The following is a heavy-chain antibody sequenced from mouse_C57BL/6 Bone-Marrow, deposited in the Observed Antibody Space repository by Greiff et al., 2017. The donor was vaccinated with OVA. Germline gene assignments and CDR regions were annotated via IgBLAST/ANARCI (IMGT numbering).Heavy chain of an antibody. D-gene: IGHD1-1*01. Sequence: EVQVVESGGGLVQPGGSRKLSCAASGFTFSSFGMHWVRQAPEKGLEWVAYISSGSSTIYYADTVKGRFPISRDNPKNTLFLQMTSLRSEDTAMYYCAREPYYGSSYWYFDVWGAGTTVTVSS. J-gene: IGHJ1*01. CDR3: AREPYYGSSYWYFDV. CDR1: GFTFSSFG. V-gene: IGHV5-17*02. CDR2: ISSGSSTI.